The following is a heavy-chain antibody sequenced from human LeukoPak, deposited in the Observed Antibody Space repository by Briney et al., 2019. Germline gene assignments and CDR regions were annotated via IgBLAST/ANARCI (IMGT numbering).Heavy chain of an antibody. D-gene: IGHD6-19*01. Sequence: GALRLSCAASGFTFSSYGMHWVRQAPGKGLEWVSAISGSGGSTYYADSVKGRFTISRDNSKNTLYLQMNSLRAEDTAVYYCAKDREQWLVRGGDYFDYWGQGTLVTVSS. CDR3: AKDREQWLVRGGDYFDY. CDR1: GFTFSSYG. V-gene: IGHV3-23*01. CDR2: ISGSGGST. J-gene: IGHJ4*02.